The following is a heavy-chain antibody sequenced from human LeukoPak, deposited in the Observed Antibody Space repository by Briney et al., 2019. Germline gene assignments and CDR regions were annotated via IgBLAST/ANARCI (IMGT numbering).Heavy chain of an antibody. CDR2: ISYDGSDK. CDR1: GFTFSSYA. Sequence: PGGSLRLSCAASGFTFSSYAMHWVRQAPGKGLEWVAVISYDGSDKYYADSVKGRFTISRDNSKNTLYLQMNSLRAEDTAVYYCARGPHFGVVTVDYWGQGTLVTVSS. J-gene: IGHJ4*02. CDR3: ARGPHFGVVTVDY. V-gene: IGHV3-30-3*01. D-gene: IGHD3-3*01.